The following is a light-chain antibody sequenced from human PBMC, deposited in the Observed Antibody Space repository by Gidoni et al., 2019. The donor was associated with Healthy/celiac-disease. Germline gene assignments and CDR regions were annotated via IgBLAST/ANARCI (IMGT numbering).Light chain of an antibody. Sequence: SYELTQPHPVSVSPGQTASITCSEDKLGEKYACWSQQKPGQSPVLPISQASKRPSGIPERFSGSNSGYTATLPIRGTQAVDAADYYCQAWDSSAVVFGGGTKLTVL. CDR1: KLGEKY. CDR2: QAS. CDR3: QAWDSSAVV. V-gene: IGLV3-1*01. J-gene: IGLJ2*01.